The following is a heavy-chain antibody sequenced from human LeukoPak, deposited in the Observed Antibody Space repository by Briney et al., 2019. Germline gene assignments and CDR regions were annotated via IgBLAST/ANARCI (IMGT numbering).Heavy chain of an antibody. V-gene: IGHV1-3*01. J-gene: IGHJ4*02. CDR1: GYTFTSYA. CDR3: ASRLYYYDSSGYPSFDY. D-gene: IGHD3-22*01. Sequence: GASVKVSCKASGYTFTSYAMHWVRQAPGQRLEWMGWINAGNGNTKYSQKFQGRVTITRDTSASTAYMGLSSLRSEDTAVYYCASRLYYYDSSGYPSFDYWGQGTLVTVSS. CDR2: INAGNGNT.